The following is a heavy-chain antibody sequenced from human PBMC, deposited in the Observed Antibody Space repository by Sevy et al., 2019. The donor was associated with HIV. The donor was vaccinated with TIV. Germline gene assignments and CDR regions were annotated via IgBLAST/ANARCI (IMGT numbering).Heavy chain of an antibody. CDR1: GFTFSSYA. D-gene: IGHD5-18*01. CDR3: ARDRKWIQLCH. Sequence: GGSLKLSCAASGFTFSSYAMHWVRQAPGKGLEGVAVISYDGSNKYYADSVKGRFTISRDNSKNTLYLQMNSLRAEDTAVYYCARDRKWIQLCHWGQGTWSPSPQ. CDR2: ISYDGSNK. V-gene: IGHV3-30-3*01. J-gene: IGHJ4*02.